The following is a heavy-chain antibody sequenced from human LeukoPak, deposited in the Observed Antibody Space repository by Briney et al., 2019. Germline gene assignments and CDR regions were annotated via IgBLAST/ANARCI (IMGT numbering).Heavy chain of an antibody. V-gene: IGHV3-11*04. CDR3: TRDPRHFDS. CDR2: ISGSGHDI. Sequence: GGSLRLSCAASGFTFSDSYMTWVRQAPGKGVEWVAYISGSGHDINYSDSVKGRFTISRDNAKNSLYLQISSLRVEDTAVYYCTRDPRHFDSCGQGTLVTVSP. CDR1: GFTFSDSY. D-gene: IGHD6-6*01. J-gene: IGHJ5*01.